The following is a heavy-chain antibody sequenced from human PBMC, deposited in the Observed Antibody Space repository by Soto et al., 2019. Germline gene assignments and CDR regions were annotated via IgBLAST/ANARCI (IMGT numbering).Heavy chain of an antibody. D-gene: IGHD1-20*01. Sequence: EVQLLESGGGLVQPGGSLRLSCAASGFTFSIYAMTWVRQAPGKGLEWVSTTGATGRTTYYADSVKGRFTVPRDNSKNTLDLQMSNLRAEDTAVYYCATVHNTSRSFDYWGQGTLVTVSS. J-gene: IGHJ4*02. CDR1: GFTFSIYA. V-gene: IGHV3-23*01. CDR3: ATVHNTSRSFDY. CDR2: TGATGRTT.